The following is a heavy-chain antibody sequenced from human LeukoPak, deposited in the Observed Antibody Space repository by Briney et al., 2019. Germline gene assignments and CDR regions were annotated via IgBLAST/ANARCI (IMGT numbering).Heavy chain of an antibody. CDR2: ISAYNGNT. V-gene: IGHV1-18*01. CDR3: ARARGRYCSSTSCLNNWFDP. Sequence: GASVKVSCKASGYTFTSYGISWVRQAPGQGLEWMGWISAYNGNTNYAQKLQGRATMTTDTSTSTAYMELRSLRSDDTAVYYCARARGRYCSSTSCLNNWFDPWGQGTLVTVSS. D-gene: IGHD2-2*01. CDR1: GYTFTSYG. J-gene: IGHJ5*02.